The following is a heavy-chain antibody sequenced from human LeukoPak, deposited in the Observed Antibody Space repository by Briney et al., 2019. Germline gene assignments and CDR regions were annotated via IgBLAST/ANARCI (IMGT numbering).Heavy chain of an antibody. J-gene: IGHJ4*02. D-gene: IGHD3-10*01. CDR1: GFTFSNAC. V-gene: IGHV3-15*01. CDR2: IKSKTDGGTT. Sequence: GGSLRLSCAASGFTFSNACMSWVRQAPGKGLEWVGCIKSKTDGGTTDYAAPVKGRFTISRDDSKNTLYLQMNSLKTEDTAVYFCTTYGSGRRYDYWGQGTLVTVSS. CDR3: TTYGSGRRYDY.